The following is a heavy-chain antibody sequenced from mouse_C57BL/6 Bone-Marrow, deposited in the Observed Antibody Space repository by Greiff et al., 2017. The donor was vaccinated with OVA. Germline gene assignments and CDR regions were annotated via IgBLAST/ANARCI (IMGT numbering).Heavy chain of an antibody. Sequence: VQLQQSGAELVRPGASVKLSCTASGFNIKDDYMHWVKQRPEQGLEWIGWIDPENGDTEYASKFQGKATITADTSSNTASLQLSSLTSEDTAVYYFTSYGNFDYWGQGTTLTVSS. D-gene: IGHD2-1*01. J-gene: IGHJ2*01. CDR3: TSYGNFDY. CDR1: GFNIKDDY. V-gene: IGHV14-4*01. CDR2: IDPENGDT.